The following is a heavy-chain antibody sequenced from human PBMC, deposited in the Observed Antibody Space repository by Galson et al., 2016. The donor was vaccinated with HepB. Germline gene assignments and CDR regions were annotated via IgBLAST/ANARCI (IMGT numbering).Heavy chain of an antibody. CDR2: ITRKVGGETT. V-gene: IGHV3-15*07. D-gene: IGHD1-26*01. CDR3: VAGVGISDLDV. J-gene: IGHJ6*02. Sequence: SLRLSCAASGFSFSSAWMNWVRQAPGKGLEWVGRITRKVGGETTDYAAPVRGRFTVSRDDSTNTLYLQMNSLNIEDTAVYYCVAGVGISDLDVWGPGTTVTVSS. CDR1: GFSFSSAW.